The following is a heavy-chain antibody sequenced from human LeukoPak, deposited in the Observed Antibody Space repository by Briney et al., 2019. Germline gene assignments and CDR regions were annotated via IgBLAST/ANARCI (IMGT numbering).Heavy chain of an antibody. D-gene: IGHD1-26*01. Sequence: SETLSLTCTVSGGSISSGSYYWSWIRQPAGKGLEWIGRIYTSGSTYYNPSLKSRVTISVATSKNQFSLKLSSVTAADTAVYYCARLVPEAKDYSGSYYGDYWGQGTLVTVSS. CDR2: IYTSGST. J-gene: IGHJ4*02. V-gene: IGHV4-61*02. CDR3: ARLVPEAKDYSGSYYGDY. CDR1: GGSISSGSYY.